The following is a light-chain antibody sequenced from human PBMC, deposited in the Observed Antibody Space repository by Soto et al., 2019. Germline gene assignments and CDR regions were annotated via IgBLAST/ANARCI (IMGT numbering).Light chain of an antibody. J-gene: IGLJ2*01. CDR3: QSYDSNNVV. V-gene: IGLV6-57*04. CDR1: SGSIASNY. CDR2: EDN. Sequence: NFMLTQPHSVSESPGKTVTISCTRSSGSIASNYVQWYQQRPGSAPTTVIYEDNQRPSGVPARFSGSIDSSSNSASLTISGLKPEDEADYYCQSYDSNNVVFGGGTKLTVL.